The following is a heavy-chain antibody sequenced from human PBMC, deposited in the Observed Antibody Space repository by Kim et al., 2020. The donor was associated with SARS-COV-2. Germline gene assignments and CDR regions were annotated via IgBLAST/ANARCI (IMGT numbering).Heavy chain of an antibody. CDR1: GYIFTNYT. CDR3: ARPYYYDTTGGFRA. D-gene: IGHD3-22*01. J-gene: IGHJ5*02. CDR2: INTNTGNP. Sequence: ASVKVSCKASGYIFTNYTMNWVRQAPGQGLEWMGWINTNTGNPTYAQGFTGRFVFSLDTSVSTAYLQISSLKAEDTAVYYCARPYYYDTTGGFRAWGRGTLVTDSS. V-gene: IGHV7-4-1*02.